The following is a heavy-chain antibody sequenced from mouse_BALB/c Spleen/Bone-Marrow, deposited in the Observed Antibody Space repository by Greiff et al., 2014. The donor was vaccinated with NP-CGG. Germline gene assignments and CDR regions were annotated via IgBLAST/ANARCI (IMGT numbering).Heavy chain of an antibody. CDR2: IYPGDGDT. D-gene: IGHD1-1*01. Sequence: VQLQQSGAELVRPGSSVKISCKASGYAFSSYWMNWVKQRPGQGLEWIGQIYPGDGDTNYNGKFKGKATLTADKSSSTAYIQXSSLTSEDSAVYFCARMGDYSYYFDYWGQGTTLTISS. CDR1: GYAFSSYW. V-gene: IGHV1-80*01. CDR3: ARMGDYSYYFDY. J-gene: IGHJ2*01.